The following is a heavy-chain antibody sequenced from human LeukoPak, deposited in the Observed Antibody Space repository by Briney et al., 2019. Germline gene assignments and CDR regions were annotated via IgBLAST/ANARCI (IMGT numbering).Heavy chain of an antibody. CDR2: ISSDSSTI. V-gene: IGHV3-48*04. CDR3: ARDPYSSSWS. Sequence: GGSLRLSCAASGFTFSSYSMNWIRQGPGKGLEWISYISSDSSTIYYADSVKGRFTISRNNAKNSLYLQMNSLRAEDTAVYYCARDPYSSSWSWGQGTLVTVSS. D-gene: IGHD6-13*01. J-gene: IGHJ5*02. CDR1: GFTFSSYS.